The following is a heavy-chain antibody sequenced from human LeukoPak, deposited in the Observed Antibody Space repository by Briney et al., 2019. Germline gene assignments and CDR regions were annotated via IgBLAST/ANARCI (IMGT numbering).Heavy chain of an antibody. V-gene: IGHV4-39*01. J-gene: IGHJ5*02. D-gene: IGHD3-10*01. CDR1: GGSISSSSYY. CDR2: IYYSGST. Sequence: SETLSLTCTVSGGSISSSSYYWGWIRQPPGKGLEWIGSIYYSGSTYYNPSLKSRVTISVDTSKNQFSLKLSSVTAADTAVYYCATLGSSYYYGSGSYYNWFDPWGQGTLVTVSS. CDR3: ATLGSSYYYGSGSYYNWFDP.